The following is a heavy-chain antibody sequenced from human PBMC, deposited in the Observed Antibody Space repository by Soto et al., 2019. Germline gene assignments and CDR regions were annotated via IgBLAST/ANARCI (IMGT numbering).Heavy chain of an antibody. Sequence: WTWIRQPAGKGLEWIGRIYTSGGTNFNPSLKSRVTMSVDTSKNQFSLKLRSVTAADTAVYYCARGFGSSWYYFDYWGQGTPVTVSS. V-gene: IGHV4-4*07. J-gene: IGHJ4*02. CDR3: ARGFGSSWYYFDY. D-gene: IGHD6-13*01. CDR2: IYTSGGT.